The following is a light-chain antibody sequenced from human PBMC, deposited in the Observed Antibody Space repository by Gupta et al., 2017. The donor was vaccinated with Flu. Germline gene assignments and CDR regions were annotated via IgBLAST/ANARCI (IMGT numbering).Light chain of an antibody. J-gene: IGKJ2*01. V-gene: IGKV2-30*01. CDR1: QSLANQGVNTY. CDR2: KIS. CDR3: KQGTHWPQYT. Sequence: TLLQPSPRSSSSIQSLANQGVNTYLGWYHQKPGQSPRRLIHKISNRDTGIPDRFSGSGSGTDFTLDISSLEPEDFGLYYCKQGTHWPQYTFGRGTKLEIK.